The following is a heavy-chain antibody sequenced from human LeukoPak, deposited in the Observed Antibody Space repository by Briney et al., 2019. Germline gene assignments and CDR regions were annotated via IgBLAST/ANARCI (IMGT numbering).Heavy chain of an antibody. CDR2: IYYSGST. J-gene: IGHJ4*02. V-gene: IGHV4-31*03. CDR1: GGSISSGGYY. Sequence: SETLSLTCTVSGGSISSGGYYWNWIRQHSGKGLEWIGYIYYSGSTYYNPSLRSRVAMSVDTSKNQFSLKLTSVTAADTAVYYCARGLQIFDFWGQGTLVTVSS. CDR3: ARGLQIFDF.